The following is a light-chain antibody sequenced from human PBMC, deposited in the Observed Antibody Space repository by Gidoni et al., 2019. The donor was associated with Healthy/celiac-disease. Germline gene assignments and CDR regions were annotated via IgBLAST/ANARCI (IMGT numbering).Light chain of an antibody. CDR1: QSVLYSSNNKNY. CDR2: WAS. J-gene: IGKJ1*01. Sequence: DIVMTQSPDSLAVSLGERATINCNSSQSVLYSSNNKNYLAWYQQKPGPPPKLLIYWASTRESGVPDRFSGSGSGTDFTLTISSLQAEDVAVYYCQQYYSTPQTFGQGTKVEIK. V-gene: IGKV4-1*01. CDR3: QQYYSTPQT.